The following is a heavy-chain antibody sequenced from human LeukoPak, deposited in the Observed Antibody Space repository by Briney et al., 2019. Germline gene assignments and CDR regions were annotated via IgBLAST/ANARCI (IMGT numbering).Heavy chain of an antibody. CDR1: GFTFSTYW. CDR2: KKQDASDK. V-gene: IGHV3-7*01. Sequence: PGGSLRLSCAGSGFTFSTYWMSWVRQAPGKGLEWVAHKKQDASDKYYVNSVRGRFTISRDNAKNSVFLQMNSLRAEDTAVYYCATLFGDTSINHFDYWGQGTLVTVSS. D-gene: IGHD3-3*01. CDR3: ATLFGDTSINHFDY. J-gene: IGHJ4*02.